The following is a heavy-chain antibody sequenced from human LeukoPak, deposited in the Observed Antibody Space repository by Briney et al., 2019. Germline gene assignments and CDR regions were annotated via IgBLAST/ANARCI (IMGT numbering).Heavy chain of an antibody. CDR3: ARVRGQTQRALRYFDWFKSYNWFDP. Sequence: SETLSLTCTVSGGSISSYYWSWIRQPPGKGLEWIGYIYYSGSTNYNPSLKSRVTISVDTFKNQFSLKFSSVTAADTAVYYCARVRGQTQRALRYFDWFKSYNWFDPWGQGTLVTVSS. V-gene: IGHV4-59*01. CDR2: IYYSGST. J-gene: IGHJ5*02. CDR1: GGSISSYY. D-gene: IGHD3-9*01.